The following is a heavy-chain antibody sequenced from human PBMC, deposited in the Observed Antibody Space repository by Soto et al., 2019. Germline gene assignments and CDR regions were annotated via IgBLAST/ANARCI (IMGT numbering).Heavy chain of an antibody. V-gene: IGHV3-48*02. Sequence: PGGSLRLSCAASGFTFSSYSMNGVRQAPGKGLEWVSYISSSSSTIYYADSVKGRFTISRDNAKNSLYLQMNSLRDEDTAVYYCASASRWELLLSYYFDYWGQGTLVTVSS. J-gene: IGHJ4*02. CDR3: ASASRWELLLSYYFDY. CDR2: ISSSSSTI. CDR1: GFTFSSYS. D-gene: IGHD1-26*01.